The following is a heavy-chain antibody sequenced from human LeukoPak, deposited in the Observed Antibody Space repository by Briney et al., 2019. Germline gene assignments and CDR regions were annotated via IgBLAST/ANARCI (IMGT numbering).Heavy chain of an antibody. CDR3: AREFDY. Sequence: SETLSLTCKVSGYSINSGYYWGWIRQPPGKGLEWIGSIYHSGKTYYNPSLKSRVTISVDTSKNQFSLKLSSVTAADTAVYYCAREFDYWGQGTLVTVSS. J-gene: IGHJ4*02. CDR2: IYHSGKT. V-gene: IGHV4-38-2*02. CDR1: GYSINSGYY.